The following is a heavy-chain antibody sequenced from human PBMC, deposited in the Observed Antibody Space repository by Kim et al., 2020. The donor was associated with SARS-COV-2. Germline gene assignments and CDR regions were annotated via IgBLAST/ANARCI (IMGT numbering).Heavy chain of an antibody. CDR1: GFTFSSYS. CDR2: ISSSSSYI. D-gene: IGHD2-8*01. V-gene: IGHV3-21*01. J-gene: IGHJ6*02. CDR3: AREYCTNGVCRRYYYYYGMDV. Sequence: GGSLRLSCAASGFTFSSYSMNWVRQAPGKGLEWVSSISSSSSYIYYADSVKGRFTISRDNAKNSPYLQMNSLRAEDTAVYYCAREYCTNGVCRRYYYYYGMDVWGQGTTVTVSS.